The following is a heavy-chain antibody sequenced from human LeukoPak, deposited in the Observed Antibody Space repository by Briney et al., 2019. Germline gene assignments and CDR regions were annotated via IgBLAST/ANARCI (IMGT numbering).Heavy chain of an antibody. J-gene: IGHJ4*02. D-gene: IGHD6-19*01. CDR1: GFSLSSYW. V-gene: IGHV3-7*04. Sequence: GGSLRLSCAASGFSLSSYWMNWVRQAPGKGPEWVANIEKDGSEKNYVDSVKGRFTISRDNAKNLVYLQMNSLRAEDTAVYYCVGGVGWLSDYWGLGTLVTVSS. CDR2: IEKDGSEK. CDR3: VGGVGWLSDY.